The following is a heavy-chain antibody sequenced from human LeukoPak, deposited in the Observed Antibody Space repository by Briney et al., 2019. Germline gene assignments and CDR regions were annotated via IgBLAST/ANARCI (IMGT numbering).Heavy chain of an antibody. CDR1: GFTFSSYS. CDR3: ARESDKHYDFWSGYLALDY. CDR2: ISSSSSYI. D-gene: IGHD3-3*01. Sequence: GGSLRLSCAASGFTFSSYSMTWVRQAPGKGLEWVSSISSSSSYIYYADSVKGRFTISRDNAKNSLYLQMNSLRVEDTAVYYCARESDKHYDFWSGYLALDYWGQGTLVTVSS. V-gene: IGHV3-21*01. J-gene: IGHJ4*02.